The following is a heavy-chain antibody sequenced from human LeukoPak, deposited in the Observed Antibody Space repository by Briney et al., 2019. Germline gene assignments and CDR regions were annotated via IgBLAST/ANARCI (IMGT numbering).Heavy chain of an antibody. Sequence: SQTLSLTCAISGDFVSSSNAAWNWVRQSPSRGLEWLGRSYLRSRWYHDFAESVKSRISINADTSKNQFSLQLNSVTPEDTAVYYCARDGGPTGVLNFDYWGQGTLVTVSS. V-gene: IGHV6-1*01. D-gene: IGHD3-3*01. CDR2: SYLRSRWYH. CDR1: GDFVSSSNAA. J-gene: IGHJ4*02. CDR3: ARDGGPTGVLNFDY.